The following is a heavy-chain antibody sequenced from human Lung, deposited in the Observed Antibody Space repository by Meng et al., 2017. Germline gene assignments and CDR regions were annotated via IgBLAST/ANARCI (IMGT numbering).Heavy chain of an antibody. CDR2: INHSGST. CDR3: ARGPTTMAHDFDY. J-gene: IGHJ4*02. Sequence: QGQVTQGGAGLFKPSETLSLTCVVSGGSFSDYYWSWIRQPPGKGLEWIGEINHSGSTNYNPSLESRATISVDTSQNNLSLKLSSVTAADSAVYYCARGPTTMAHDFDYWGQGTLVTVSS. D-gene: IGHD4-11*01. V-gene: IGHV4-34*01. CDR1: GGSFSDYY.